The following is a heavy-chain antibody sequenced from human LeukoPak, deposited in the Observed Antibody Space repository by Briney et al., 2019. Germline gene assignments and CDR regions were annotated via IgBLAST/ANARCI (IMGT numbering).Heavy chain of an antibody. V-gene: IGHV1-2*02. D-gene: IGHD5-18*01. CDR1: GYTFTGYY. CDR3: ARTDTAMATDAFDI. CDR2: INPNSGGT. Sequence: WASVKVSCKASGYTFTGYYMHWVRQAPGQGLELMGWINPNSGGTNYAQKFQGRVTMTRDTSISTAYMELSRLRSDDTAVYYCARTDTAMATDAFDIWGQGTMVTVSS. J-gene: IGHJ3*02.